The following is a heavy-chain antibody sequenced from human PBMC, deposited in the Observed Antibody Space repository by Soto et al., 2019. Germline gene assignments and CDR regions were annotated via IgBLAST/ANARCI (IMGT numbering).Heavy chain of an antibody. CDR1: GFTFTTYG. V-gene: IGHV3-30*18. J-gene: IGHJ3*01. D-gene: IGHD1-26*01. Sequence: QVQLVESGGGVVQPGRSLRLSCAASGFTFTTYGMHWVRQAPDKGLEWVAVISYDGNKKYYAESVKGRFTISRDNSKNKLYLQMNSLRVEDTALFYCAKDTEVGATLTFDLWGRGTMVTVSS. CDR3: AKDTEVGATLTFDL. CDR2: ISYDGNKK.